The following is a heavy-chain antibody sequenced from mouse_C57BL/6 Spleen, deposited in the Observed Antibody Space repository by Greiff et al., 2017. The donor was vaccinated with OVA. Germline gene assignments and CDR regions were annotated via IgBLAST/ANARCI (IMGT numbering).Heavy chain of an antibody. V-gene: IGHV1-64*01. D-gene: IGHD2-3*01. CDR3: ASGGDGYYRYFDV. CDR2: IHPNSGST. CDR1: GYTFTSYW. Sequence: QVQLQQPGAELVKPGASVKLSCKASGYTFTSYWMHWVKQRPGQGLEWIGMIHPNSGSTNYNEKFKSKATLTVEKSSSTAYMQLSSLTSEDSAVYYCASGGDGYYRYFDVWGTGTTVTVSS. J-gene: IGHJ1*03.